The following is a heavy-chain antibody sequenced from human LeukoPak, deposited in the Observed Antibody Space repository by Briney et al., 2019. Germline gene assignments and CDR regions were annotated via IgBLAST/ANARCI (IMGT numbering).Heavy chain of an antibody. Sequence: SVTLSLTCAVSGGSISSGGYSWSWIRQPPGKGLEWIGYIYHSGSTYYNPSLKSRVTISVDRSKNQFSLKLSSVTAADTAVYYCARLGYCSSTSCSSNWFDPWGQGTLVTVSS. CDR3: ARLGYCSSTSCSSNWFDP. V-gene: IGHV4-30-2*01. CDR2: IYHSGST. J-gene: IGHJ5*02. D-gene: IGHD2-2*01. CDR1: GGSISSGGYS.